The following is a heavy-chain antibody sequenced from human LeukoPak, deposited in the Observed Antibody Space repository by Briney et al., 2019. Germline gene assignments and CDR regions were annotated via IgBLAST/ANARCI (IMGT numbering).Heavy chain of an antibody. CDR3: ARDPAPGYCSSTSCYTPYYFDY. D-gene: IGHD2-2*02. J-gene: IGHJ4*02. CDR2: IHYSGNT. V-gene: IGHV4-59*08. CDR1: GGSISSYY. Sequence: SETLSLTRTVSGGSISSYYWGWIRQPPGKGLEWIGCIHYSGNTHYNPSLKSRVTISVDTSKNQFSLKLSSVTAADTAVYYCARDPAPGYCSSTSCYTPYYFDYWGQGTLVTVSS.